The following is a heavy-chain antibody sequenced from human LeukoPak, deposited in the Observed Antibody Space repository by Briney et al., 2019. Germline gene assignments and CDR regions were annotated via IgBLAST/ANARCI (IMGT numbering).Heavy chain of an antibody. Sequence: GGSLRLSCAASGFTFSNYYMSWVRQAPGKGLEWVSYISSSSSYTNYADSVKGRFTISRDNAKNSLYLQMNSLRAEDTAVYYCARDGSHYYDSSGPRGMDVWGRGTTVTVSS. V-gene: IGHV3-11*05. CDR3: ARDGSHYYDSSGPRGMDV. CDR2: ISSSSSYT. D-gene: IGHD3-22*01. CDR1: GFTFSNYY. J-gene: IGHJ6*02.